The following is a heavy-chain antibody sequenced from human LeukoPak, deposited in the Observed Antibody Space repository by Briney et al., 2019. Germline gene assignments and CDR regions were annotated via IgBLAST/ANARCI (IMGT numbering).Heavy chain of an antibody. J-gene: IGHJ3*02. Sequence: GGSLRLSCAASGFTFSSYAMSWVRQAPGKGLEWVSAISGSGGSTYYADSVKGRFTISRDNSKNSLYLQMNSLRAEDTAVYYCARVGRDTVTQHDAFDIWGQGTMVTVSS. CDR2: ISGSGGST. V-gene: IGHV3-23*01. CDR1: GFTFSSYA. D-gene: IGHD4-17*01. CDR3: ARVGRDTVTQHDAFDI.